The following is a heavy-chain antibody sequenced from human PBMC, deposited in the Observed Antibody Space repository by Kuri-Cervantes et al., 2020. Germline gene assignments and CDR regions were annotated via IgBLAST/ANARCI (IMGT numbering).Heavy chain of an antibody. CDR2: MNPNSGNT. CDR1: GYTSTSYD. J-gene: IGHJ6*02. V-gene: IGHV1-8*01. Sequence: ASVKVSCKASGYTSTSYDINWVRQATGQGLEWMGWMNPNSGNTGYAQKFQGRVTMTTETATNTAYMELWGLRSDDTAVYYCARVQIEVESTETGTTHYYYAMDVWGQGTTVTVSS. D-gene: IGHD1-1*01. CDR3: ARVQIEVESTETGTTHYYYAMDV.